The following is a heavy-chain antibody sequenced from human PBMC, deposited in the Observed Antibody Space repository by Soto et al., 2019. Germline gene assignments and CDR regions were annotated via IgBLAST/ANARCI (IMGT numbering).Heavy chain of an antibody. D-gene: IGHD2-15*01. CDR2: IYYSGST. CDR3: ARTRGQNCNGGNCYFGMDV. CDR1: GGSISSYY. Sequence: SETLSLTCTVSGGSISSYYWSWIRQPPGKGLEWIGYIYYSGSTNYNPSLKSRVTISVDTSKNQFSLKLSSVTAADTAVYYCARTRGQNCNGGNCYFGMDVWGQGTTVTVSS. J-gene: IGHJ6*02. V-gene: IGHV4-59*01.